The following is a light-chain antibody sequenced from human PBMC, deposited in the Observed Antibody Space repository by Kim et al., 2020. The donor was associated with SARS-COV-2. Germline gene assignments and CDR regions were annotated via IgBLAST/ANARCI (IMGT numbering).Light chain of an antibody. CDR1: SLRSYY. V-gene: IGLV3-19*01. J-gene: IGLJ1*01. CDR3: NSRDSSFYV. CDR2: GKN. Sequence: SSELTQDPAVSVALGQTVRITCQGDSLRSYYASWYQQKPGQAPVLVIYGKNNRPSGIPDRFSGSSSGNTASLTITGPQAEDEGDYYCNSRDSSFYVFGTGTKVTVL.